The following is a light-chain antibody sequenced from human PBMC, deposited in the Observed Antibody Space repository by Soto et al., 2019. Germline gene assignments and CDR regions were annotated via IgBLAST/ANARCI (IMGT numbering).Light chain of an antibody. CDR3: QQYENLPT. CDR2: DAS. J-gene: IGKJ5*01. Sequence: DIQMTQSPSSLSASVGDRVTITCRASQGISNYLAWYQQKPGRAPKLLIYDASNLEAGVPSRFRGSGSGTDFTFTISRLQPEDIATYYCQQYENLPTFGQGTRLEMK. CDR1: QGISNY. V-gene: IGKV1-33*01.